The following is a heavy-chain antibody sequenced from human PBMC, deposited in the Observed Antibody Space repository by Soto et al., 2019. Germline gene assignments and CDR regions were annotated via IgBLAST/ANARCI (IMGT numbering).Heavy chain of an antibody. V-gene: IGHV1-8*01. CDR3: ARFSRAVTGTGTLRPSDY. J-gene: IGHJ4*02. CDR2: RNPNSGNT. Sequence: QVHLVQSGAEVKKPGASVKVSCKDSGYTFTSYDINWVRQAPGQGLAWMGWRNPNSGNTGYAQKCQGRVTMTRNTSISRDYLELSSLRSEYTAVYYWARFSRAVTGTGTLRPSDYWCQGTQVTVAS. CDR1: GYTFTSYD. D-gene: IGHD4-4*01.